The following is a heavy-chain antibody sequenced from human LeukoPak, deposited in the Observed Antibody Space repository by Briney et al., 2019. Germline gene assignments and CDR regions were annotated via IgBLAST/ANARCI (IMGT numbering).Heavy chain of an antibody. CDR2: ITTGGAGT. J-gene: IGHJ4*02. Sequence: GGSLRLSCAASGFTFSSYALSWVRQAPGKGLEWVSAITTGGAGTYFADSVEGRFTISRDNSKNTLSLQMNSLRAEDTAVYYCTSDTVDTAVGIDYWGQGTLVTVSS. CDR3: TSDTVDTAVGIDY. CDR1: GFTFSSYA. V-gene: IGHV3-23*01. D-gene: IGHD5-18*01.